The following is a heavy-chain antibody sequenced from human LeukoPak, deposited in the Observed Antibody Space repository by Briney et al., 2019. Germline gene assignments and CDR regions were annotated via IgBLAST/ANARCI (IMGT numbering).Heavy chain of an antibody. Sequence: GGSLRLSCAASGFTFSSYAMSWVRQAPGKGLGWVSAISGSGGSTYYADSVKGRFTISRDNSKNTLYLQMNSLRAEDTAVYYCAKGYSSSWYGDYYYYYYYMDVWGKGTTVTVSS. CDR3: AKGYSSSWYGDYYYYYYYMDV. D-gene: IGHD6-13*01. CDR2: ISGSGGST. CDR1: GFTFSSYA. J-gene: IGHJ6*03. V-gene: IGHV3-23*01.